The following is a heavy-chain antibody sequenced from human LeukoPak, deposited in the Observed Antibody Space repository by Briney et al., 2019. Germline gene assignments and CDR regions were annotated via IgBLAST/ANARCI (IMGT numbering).Heavy chain of an antibody. D-gene: IGHD3-16*02. Sequence: ASVKVSCKASGYTFTSYYMHWVRQAPGQGLEWMGIVNPSGGSTSYAQKFQGRVTITADESTSTAYMELSSLRSEDTAVYYCARAAILGGVIVNYDYWGQGTLVTVSS. CDR2: VNPSGGST. J-gene: IGHJ4*02. CDR3: ARAAILGGVIVNYDY. CDR1: GYTFTSYY. V-gene: IGHV1-46*01.